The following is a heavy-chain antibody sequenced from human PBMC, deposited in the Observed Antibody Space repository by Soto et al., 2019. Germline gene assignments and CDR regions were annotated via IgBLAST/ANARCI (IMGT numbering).Heavy chain of an antibody. J-gene: IGHJ4*02. CDR2: ISGSGGST. V-gene: IGHV3-23*01. CDR3: AKASIAVAGTATQGAPKTYYFDY. Sequence: GGSLRLSCAASGFTFSSYAMSWVRQAPGKGLEWVSAISGSGGSTYYADSVKGRFTICRDNSKNTLYLQMNSLRAEDTAVYYCAKASIAVAGTATQGAPKTYYFDYWGQGTLVTVSS. D-gene: IGHD6-19*01. CDR1: GFTFSSYA.